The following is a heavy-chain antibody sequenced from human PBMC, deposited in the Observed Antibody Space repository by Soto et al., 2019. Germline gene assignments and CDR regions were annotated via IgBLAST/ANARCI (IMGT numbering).Heavy chain of an antibody. D-gene: IGHD6-19*01. CDR1: GGTFSSYA. J-gene: IGHJ4*02. CDR2: IIPIFGTA. V-gene: IGHV1-69*13. Sequence: SVKVSCKASGGTFSSYAISWVRQAPGQGLEWMGGIIPIFGTANYAQKFQGRVTITADESTSTAYMELSSVTAADTAVYYCASTAHSSGWYSGGFDYWGQGTLVTVSS. CDR3: ASTAHSSGWYSGGFDY.